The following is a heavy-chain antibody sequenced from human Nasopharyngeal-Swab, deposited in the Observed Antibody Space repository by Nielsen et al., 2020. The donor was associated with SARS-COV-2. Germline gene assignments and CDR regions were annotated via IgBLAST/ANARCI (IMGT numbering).Heavy chain of an antibody. CDR3: AKASSYFYGSGSSFGAFDI. D-gene: IGHD3-10*01. V-gene: IGHV3-9*01. J-gene: IGHJ3*02. CDR2: INWNSGSI. CDR1: GFSFGDYA. Sequence: SLKISCAASGFSFGDYAMHWVRQAPGKGLEWVSGINWNSGSIGYADSVKGRFTISRDNAKNSLYLQMNSLRVDDTALYYCAKASSYFYGSGSSFGAFDIWGQGTMVTVSS.